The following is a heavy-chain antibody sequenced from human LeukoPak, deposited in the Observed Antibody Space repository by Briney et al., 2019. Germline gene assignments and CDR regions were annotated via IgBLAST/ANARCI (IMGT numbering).Heavy chain of an antibody. CDR3: ARNLPAADY. CDR1: GFTFSNYA. V-gene: IGHV3-23*01. Sequence: GGSLRLSCAASGFTFSNYAMSWVRQAPGKGLEWVSGISGSGGSTNYANSVKGRFTISRDNSKNTLSLQMNSLRAEDTAVYYCARNLPAADYWGQGTLVTVSS. CDR2: ISGSGGST. J-gene: IGHJ4*02. D-gene: IGHD2-2*01.